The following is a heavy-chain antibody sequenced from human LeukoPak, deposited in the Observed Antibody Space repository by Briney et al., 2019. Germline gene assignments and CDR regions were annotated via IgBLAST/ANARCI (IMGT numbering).Heavy chain of an antibody. D-gene: IGHD4-17*01. CDR1: GFTFSNFA. V-gene: IGHV3-23*01. J-gene: IGHJ4*02. CDR3: ARVARYGDYIGGSDY. CDR2: ISGSGGST. Sequence: GGSLRLSCAASGFTFSNFAMSWVRQAPGKGLEWVSSISGSGGSTYYADSVKGRFTISRDNSKNTLYLHMNSLRAEDTAVYYCARVARYGDYIGGSDYWGQGALVTVSS.